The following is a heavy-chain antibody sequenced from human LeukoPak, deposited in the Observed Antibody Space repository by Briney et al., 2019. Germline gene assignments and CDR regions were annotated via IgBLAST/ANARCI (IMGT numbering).Heavy chain of an antibody. V-gene: IGHV4-39*07. J-gene: IGHJ4*02. CDR3: ARDRRVYYGSGSYPYYFDY. D-gene: IGHD3-10*01. CDR2: IYYSENT. CDR1: GGSISSSSYY. Sequence: PSETLPLTCTVSGGSISSSSYYWGWIRQPPGKGLEWIGSIYYSENTYYNSSLKSRVTISVDTSKNQFSLKLNSVAAADTAVYYCARDRRVYYGSGSYPYYFDYWGQGTLVTVSS.